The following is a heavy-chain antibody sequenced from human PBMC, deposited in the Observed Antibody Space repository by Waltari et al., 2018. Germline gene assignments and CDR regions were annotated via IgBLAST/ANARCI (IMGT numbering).Heavy chain of an antibody. J-gene: IGHJ4*02. CDR2: IYYSGST. V-gene: IGHV4-39*01. CDR1: GGSISSSSYY. CDR3: ASLIAAAYNVDY. Sequence: QLQLQESGPGLVKPSEPLSPTCPVSGGSISSSSYYWGWIRQPPGKGREWIGSIYYSGSTYYNPSLKSRVTISVDTSKNQFSLKLSSVTAADTAVYYCASLIAAAYNVDYWGQGTLVTVSS. D-gene: IGHD6-13*01.